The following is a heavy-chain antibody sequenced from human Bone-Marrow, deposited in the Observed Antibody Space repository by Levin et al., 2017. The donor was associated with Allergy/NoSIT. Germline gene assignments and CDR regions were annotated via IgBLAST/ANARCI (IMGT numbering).Heavy chain of an antibody. CDR2: INGAGGVT. CDR1: GFTFSTYA. V-gene: IGHV3-23*01. J-gene: IGHJ5*02. Sequence: GGSLRLSCAASGFTFSTYAMNWVRQAPGKGLDWVSTINGAGGVTFYADSAKGRFTISRDNSKNTLFLQMNSLKVEDTAVYYCARSFNTGRVTWFDPWGQGTLVTVSS. CDR3: ARSFNTGRVTWFDP. D-gene: IGHD1-14*01.